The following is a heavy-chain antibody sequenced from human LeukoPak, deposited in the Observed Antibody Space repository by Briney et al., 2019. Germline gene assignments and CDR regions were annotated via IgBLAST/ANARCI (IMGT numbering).Heavy chain of an antibody. CDR2: ISYDGSNK. CDR1: GFTFSSYA. D-gene: IGHD3-22*01. Sequence: PGRSLGLSCAASGFTFSSYAMHWVRQAPGKGLEWVAVISYDGSNKYYADSVKGRFTISRDNSKNTLYLQMNSLRAEDTAVYYCAREVSEVVNDAFDIWGQGTMVTVSS. J-gene: IGHJ3*02. V-gene: IGHV3-30*01. CDR3: AREVSEVVNDAFDI.